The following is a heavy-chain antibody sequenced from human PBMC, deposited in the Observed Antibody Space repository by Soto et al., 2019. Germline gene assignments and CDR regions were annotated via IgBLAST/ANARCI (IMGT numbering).Heavy chain of an antibody. CDR1: GFTVSSNY. D-gene: IGHD3-16*02. Sequence: EVQLVESGGGLIQPGGSLRLSCAASGFTVSSNYMSWVRQAPGKGLEWVSVIYSGGSTYYADSVKGRFTISRDNSKNTLYLQMNNLRAEDTAVYYCARAASVWGSYRLHWGQGTLVTVSS. J-gene: IGHJ4*02. V-gene: IGHV3-53*01. CDR2: IYSGGST. CDR3: ARAASVWGSYRLH.